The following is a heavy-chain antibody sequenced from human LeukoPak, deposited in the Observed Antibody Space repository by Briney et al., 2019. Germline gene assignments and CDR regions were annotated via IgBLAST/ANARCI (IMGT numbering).Heavy chain of an antibody. J-gene: IGHJ4*02. CDR2: IWNDGSKK. CDR3: AKVGPPLAAAGFFDY. Sequence: GRSLRLSCAASKFSFSSYGMHWVRQAPGKGLEWVAVIWNDGSKKNYAESVKGRFTISRDNSKNTLYLQMNSLRAEDTAVYYCAKVGPPLAAAGFFDYWGQGTLVTVSS. D-gene: IGHD6-13*01. V-gene: IGHV3-33*06. CDR1: KFSFSSYG.